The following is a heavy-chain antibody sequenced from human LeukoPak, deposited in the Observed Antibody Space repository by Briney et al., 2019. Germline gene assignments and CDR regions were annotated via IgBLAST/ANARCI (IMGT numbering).Heavy chain of an antibody. CDR2: MYYSGST. CDR1: GGSISSGDYY. J-gene: IGHJ5*02. V-gene: IGHV4-30-4*01. Sequence: SETLSLTCTVSGGSISSGDYYWSWIRQPPGKGLEWIAYMYYSGSTYYNPSLKSRVTMSADTSKNQLSLKLSSVTAADPAVYYCARPYYYDSRIDPWGQGILVTVSS. D-gene: IGHD3-22*01. CDR3: ARPYYYDSRIDP.